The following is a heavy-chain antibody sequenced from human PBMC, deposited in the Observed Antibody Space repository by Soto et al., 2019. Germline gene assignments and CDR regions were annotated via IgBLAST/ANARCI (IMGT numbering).Heavy chain of an antibody. CDR3: AKWGYDSSGYFPYSYGMDV. V-gene: IGHV3-23*01. CDR2: ISGSGGST. D-gene: IGHD3-22*01. Sequence: GSLRLSCASSGFTFSSYAMSGVRQAPGKGLEWVSAISGSGGSTYYADSVKGRFTISRDNSKNTLYLQMNSLRAEDTAVYYCAKWGYDSSGYFPYSYGMDVWGQGTTVTVSS. J-gene: IGHJ6*02. CDR1: GFTFSSYA.